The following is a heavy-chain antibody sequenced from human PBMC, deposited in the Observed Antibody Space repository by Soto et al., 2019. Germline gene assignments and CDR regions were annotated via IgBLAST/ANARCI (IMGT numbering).Heavy chain of an antibody. CDR3: ARCIATGQLDP. CDR1: GYTFTRYT. V-gene: IGHV1-3*01. CDR2: INPDNGNT. J-gene: IGHJ5*02. Sequence: QVQLVQSGAEVKKPGASVKISCKASGYTFTRYTMTWVRQAPGQRLEWMGWINPDNGNTKSSQKFKDRVIMTRDTSASTAYMDRSSLRSEDTAVYYCARCIATGQLDPWGQGTLVTVSS. D-gene: IGHD2-15*01.